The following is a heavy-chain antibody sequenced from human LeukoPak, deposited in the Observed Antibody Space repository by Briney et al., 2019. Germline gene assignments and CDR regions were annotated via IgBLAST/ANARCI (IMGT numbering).Heavy chain of an antibody. J-gene: IGHJ4*02. V-gene: IGHV3-48*04. CDR1: GFTFSSYS. Sequence: GGSLRLSCAASGFTFSSYSMNWVRQAPGKGLEWVSYISSSSSTIYYADSVKGRFTISRDNAKNSLYLQMNSLRADDTALYYCAREDKGGVEYWGQGTLVTVSS. D-gene: IGHD3-16*01. CDR3: AREDKGGVEY. CDR2: ISSSSSTI.